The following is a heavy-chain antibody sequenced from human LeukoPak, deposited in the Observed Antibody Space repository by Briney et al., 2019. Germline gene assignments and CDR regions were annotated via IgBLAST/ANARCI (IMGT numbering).Heavy chain of an antibody. Sequence: AETLSLTCTVSGYSISSGFYWGWIRQPPGKGLGGIGSIYHSGSTYYNQSLKSRVTISGDTSKNQFSLKLSSVTAADTAVYYCARGGYYGSGNDFRFDPWGQGTLVTVSS. J-gene: IGHJ5*02. CDR2: IYHSGST. CDR3: ARGGYYGSGNDFRFDP. D-gene: IGHD3-10*01. CDR1: GYSISSGFY. V-gene: IGHV4-38-2*02.